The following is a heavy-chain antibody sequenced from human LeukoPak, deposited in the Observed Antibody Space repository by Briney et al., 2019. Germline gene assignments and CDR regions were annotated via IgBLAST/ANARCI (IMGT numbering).Heavy chain of an antibody. D-gene: IGHD2-2*01. CDR3: ARDLYCSSTSCYRFDP. Sequence: SETLSLTCTVSGGSISSYCWSWIRQPAGKGLEWIGRIFTSGSTNYNPSLKSRVTMSVDTSKNQFSLKLSSVTAADTAVYYCARDLYCSSTSCYRFDPWGQGTLVTVSS. V-gene: IGHV4-4*07. CDR1: GGSISSYC. J-gene: IGHJ5*02. CDR2: IFTSGST.